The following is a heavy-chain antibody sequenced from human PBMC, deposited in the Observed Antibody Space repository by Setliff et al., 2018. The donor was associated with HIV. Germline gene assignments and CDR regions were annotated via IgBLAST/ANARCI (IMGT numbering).Heavy chain of an antibody. CDR1: GYILTEVS. J-gene: IGHJ4*02. V-gene: IGHV1-2*02. CDR3: ARDLSTHWSGYSLGF. CDR2: INPKFGGT. D-gene: IGHD3-3*01. Sequence: ASVKVSCKVSGYILTEVSMHWVRQAPGQGLEWMGWINPKFGGTLYAQKFRGRVTMTRDMSINTVYVELSSLSSDDTAVYYCARDLSTHWSGYSLGFWGPGTLVTVSS.